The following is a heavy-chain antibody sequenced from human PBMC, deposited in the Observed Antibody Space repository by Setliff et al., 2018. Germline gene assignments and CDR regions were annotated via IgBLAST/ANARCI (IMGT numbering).Heavy chain of an antibody. J-gene: IGHJ4*02. CDR1: GYILSSYG. CDR2: INPGGLSS. Sequence: GASVKVSCKGSGYILSSYGISWVRQAPGQGLEWMGIINPGGLSSSSTQKFEGRVTMTRDTSTSTVYMELNSLTSDDTAVYYCARAGLAAAGRKGVFDHWGQGTLVTVSS. CDR3: ARAGLAAAGRKGVFDH. D-gene: IGHD6-13*01. V-gene: IGHV1-46*01.